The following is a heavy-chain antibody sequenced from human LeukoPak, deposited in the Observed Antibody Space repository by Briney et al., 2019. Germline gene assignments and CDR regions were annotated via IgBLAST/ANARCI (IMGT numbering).Heavy chain of an antibody. CDR2: ISYDGSNE. J-gene: IGHJ4*02. V-gene: IGHV3-30-3*01. CDR3: ARGTTAQVVVVAATFPLDY. Sequence: GGSLRLSCAASGFTFSNYAMHWVRQAPGKGLEWVAVISYDGSNEYYADSVRGRFTISRDNSKNTLYLQMNSLRTEDTAVYYCARGTTAQVVVVAATFPLDYWGQGTLVTVSS. D-gene: IGHD2-15*01. CDR1: GFTFSNYA.